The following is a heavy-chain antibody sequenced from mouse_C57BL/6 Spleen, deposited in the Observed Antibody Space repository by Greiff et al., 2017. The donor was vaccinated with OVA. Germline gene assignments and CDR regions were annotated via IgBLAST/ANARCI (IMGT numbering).Heavy chain of an antibody. J-gene: IGHJ2*01. CDR2: IYPSDSET. CDR1: GYTFTSYW. V-gene: IGHV1-61*01. D-gene: IGHD1-1*02. Sequence: QVQLQQPGAELVRPGSSVKLSCKASGYTFTSYWMDWVKQRPGQGLEWIGNIYPSDSETHYNQKFKDKATLTVDKSSSTAYMQLSSLTSEDSAVYYCARGGLSSFDYWGQGTTLTVSS. CDR3: ARGGLSSFDY.